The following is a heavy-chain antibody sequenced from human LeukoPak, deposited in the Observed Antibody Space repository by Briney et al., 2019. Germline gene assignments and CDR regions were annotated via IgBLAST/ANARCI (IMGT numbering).Heavy chain of an antibody. V-gene: IGHV4-4*07. D-gene: IGHD3-10*01. CDR3: ASLPGLWFGGDK. Sequence: SETLSLTCTVSGGSIIRYYWNWIRKPAGKGLEWIGRISGSGTTNYNPSLKSRLTMSVDTSKNHFSLKLTSVTAADSAVYYCASLPGLWFGGDKWGQGTLVTVFS. J-gene: IGHJ4*02. CDR2: ISGSGTT. CDR1: GGSIIRYY.